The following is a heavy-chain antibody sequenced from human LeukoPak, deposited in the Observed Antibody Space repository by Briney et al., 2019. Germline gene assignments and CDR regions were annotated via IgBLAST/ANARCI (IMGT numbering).Heavy chain of an antibody. V-gene: IGHV5-51*01. CDR3: ARGNTGNWFDP. Sequence: PGESLKISCKGSGYSFTNYWLVGVRQMPGKGLEWMGTIYPAESNTRYSPSSKGQVTISGDKSIGTAYLQWNSLKASDTAMYYCARGNTGNWFDPWGQGTLVTVSS. J-gene: IGHJ5*02. D-gene: IGHD1-14*01. CDR2: IYPAESNT. CDR1: GYSFTNYW.